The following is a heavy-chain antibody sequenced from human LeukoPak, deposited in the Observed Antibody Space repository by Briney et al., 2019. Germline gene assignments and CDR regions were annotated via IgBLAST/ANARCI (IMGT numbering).Heavy chain of an antibody. V-gene: IGHV4-4*07. Sequence: PSETLSLTCTVSGGSLSTYFWTWIRQSAGKGLEWIGRIYTSGSTNYNPSLKSRVTMSVDTSKNQFSLNLTSVTAADTAVYYCAREGGNSRALDPWGQGTLVTVSS. D-gene: IGHD5-18*01. J-gene: IGHJ5*02. CDR3: AREGGNSRALDP. CDR2: IYTSGST. CDR1: GGSLSTYF.